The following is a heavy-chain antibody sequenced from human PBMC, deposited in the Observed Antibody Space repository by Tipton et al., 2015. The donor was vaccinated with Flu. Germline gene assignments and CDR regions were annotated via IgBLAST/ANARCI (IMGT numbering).Heavy chain of an antibody. J-gene: IGHJ4*02. CDR2: IHTSGTT. CDR1: GDSISTDYY. D-gene: IGHD4-23*01. V-gene: IGHV4-38-2*02. CDR3: ARLAVTSQGNVFDY. Sequence: TLSLTCIISGDSISTDYYWAWVRQPPWKGLEWIGSIHTSGTTYYTSSLKSRVTLSLDTSKNQFSLNLNSVTTADTAVYYCARLAVTSQGNVFDYWGQGSLATVSS.